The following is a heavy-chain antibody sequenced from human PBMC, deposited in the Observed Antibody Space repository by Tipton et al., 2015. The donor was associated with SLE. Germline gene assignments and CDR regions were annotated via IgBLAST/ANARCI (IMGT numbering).Heavy chain of an antibody. J-gene: IGHJ6*02. CDR2: INNTGST. CDR3: ARSGCTGGVCYYYYGMDV. Sequence: TLSLTCTVSGGSIDRYVWNWSRQPPGKGLGWIGYINNTGSTNYNPTLKSRATISVGTSRTQFSLYLNSVTAADTAVYYCARSGCTGGVCYYYYGMDVCGQGTTVTVSS. V-gene: IGHV4-4*09. CDR1: GGSIDRYV. D-gene: IGHD2-8*02.